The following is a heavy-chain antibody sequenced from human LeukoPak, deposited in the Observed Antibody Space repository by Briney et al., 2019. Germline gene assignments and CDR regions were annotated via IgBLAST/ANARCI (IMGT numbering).Heavy chain of an antibody. J-gene: IGHJ3*02. Sequence: NASETLSLTCTVSGGPISSSSYYWGWIRQPPGRGLEWIGSIYYSGSTYYNPSLKSRVTISVDTSKNQFSLKLSSVTAADTAVYYCARGWRGIAATNAFDIWGQGTMVTVSS. CDR3: ARGWRGIAATNAFDI. CDR2: IYYSGST. V-gene: IGHV4-39*07. CDR1: GGPISSSSYY. D-gene: IGHD6-13*01.